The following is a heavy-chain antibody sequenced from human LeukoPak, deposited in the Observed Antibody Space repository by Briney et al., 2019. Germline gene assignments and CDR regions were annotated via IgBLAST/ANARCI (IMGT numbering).Heavy chain of an antibody. CDR1: GFTFSSYG. V-gene: IGHV3-33*01. CDR2: IWYDGSNK. Sequence: TGGSLRLSCAASGFTFSSYGMHWVRQAPGKGLEWVAVIWYDGSNKYYADSVKGRFTISIDNSKNTLYLQMNSLRAEDTAVYYCARVSGYSYGLPHYYYYYGMDVWGQGTTVTVSS. J-gene: IGHJ6*02. D-gene: IGHD5-18*01. CDR3: ARVSGYSYGLPHYYYYYGMDV.